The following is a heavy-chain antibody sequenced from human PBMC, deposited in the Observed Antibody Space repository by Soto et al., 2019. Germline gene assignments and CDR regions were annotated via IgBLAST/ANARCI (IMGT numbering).Heavy chain of an antibody. Sequence: PGGSLRLSCAASGFTFSSYAMSWVRQAPGKGLEWVSAISGSGGSTYYADSVKGRFTISKDNSKNTLYLQMNSLRAEDTAVYYCAKGISSRPPYGMDVWGQGTTVTVSS. J-gene: IGHJ6*02. V-gene: IGHV3-23*01. CDR3: AKGISSRPPYGMDV. CDR2: ISGSGGST. CDR1: GFTFSSYA. D-gene: IGHD6-13*01.